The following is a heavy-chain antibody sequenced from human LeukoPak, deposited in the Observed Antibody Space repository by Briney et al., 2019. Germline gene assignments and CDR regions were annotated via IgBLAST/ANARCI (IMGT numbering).Heavy chain of an antibody. CDR3: ARSQYYDSSGYYVFYFGY. J-gene: IGHJ4*02. CDR2: IYYSGST. Sequence: SETLSLTCTVSGGSVSSGSYYWSWTRQPPGKGLEWIGYIYYSGSTNYNPSLKSRVTISVDTSKNQFSLKLSSVTAADTAVYYCARSQYYDSSGYYVFYFGYWGQGTLVTISS. V-gene: IGHV4-61*01. D-gene: IGHD3-22*01. CDR1: GGSVSSGSYY.